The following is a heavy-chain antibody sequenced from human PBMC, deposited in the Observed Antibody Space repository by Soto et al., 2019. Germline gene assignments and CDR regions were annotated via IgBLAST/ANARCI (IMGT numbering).Heavy chain of an antibody. Sequence: EGSLILSCAASGLIFSGHVMHWVRQAPGKGLQWVAVIRYDGSNIYYADSVKGRFTISRDNSQNTLYLQMNSLRAEDTAVYYCARDGVGATTFFGYFDYWGQGALVTVSS. D-gene: IGHD1-26*01. CDR3: ARDGVGATTFFGYFDY. J-gene: IGHJ4*02. CDR2: IRYDGSNI. V-gene: IGHV3-33*01. CDR1: GLIFSGHV.